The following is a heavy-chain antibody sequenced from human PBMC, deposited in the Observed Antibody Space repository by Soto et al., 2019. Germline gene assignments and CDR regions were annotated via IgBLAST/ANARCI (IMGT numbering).Heavy chain of an antibody. V-gene: IGHV4-39*01. D-gene: IGHD5-18*01. CDR2: IYYSGST. CDR1: GGSISSSSYY. CDR3: ARRRGYSYGYSDY. Sequence: LTCTVSGGSISSSSYYWGWIRQPPGKGLEWIGSIYYSGSTYYNPSLKSRVTISVDTSKNQFSLKLSSVTAADTAVYYCARRRGYSYGYSDYWGQGTLVTVSS. J-gene: IGHJ4*02.